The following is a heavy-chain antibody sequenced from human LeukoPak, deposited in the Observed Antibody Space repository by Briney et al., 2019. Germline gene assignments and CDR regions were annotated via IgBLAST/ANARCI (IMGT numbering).Heavy chain of an antibody. J-gene: IGHJ2*01. Sequence: GGSLRLSCAASGFTFTDSAMHWVRQASGKGLEWVGRIRNKPNNYATAYAASVKGRFTIPRDDSKNTAFLQMNSLETEDTAVYYCTRRPFGGNASPYWSFDLWGRGTLVTVSS. CDR2: IRNKPNNYAT. V-gene: IGHV3-73*01. CDR1: GFTFTDSA. D-gene: IGHD4-23*01. CDR3: TRRPFGGNASPYWSFDL.